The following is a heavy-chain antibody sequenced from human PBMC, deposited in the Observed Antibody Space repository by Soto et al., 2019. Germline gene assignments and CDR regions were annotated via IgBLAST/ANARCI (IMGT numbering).Heavy chain of an antibody. Sequence: SETLSLACTVSGGAINSYYWTWIRQPAGKGLEWIGRIYSSGSTKYNPSLQSRVTMSLDTSKNQFSLRLTSVTAADTAVYYFSRGQRPSDRLDLWGQ. CDR2: IYSSGST. J-gene: IGHJ5*02. V-gene: IGHV4-4*07. CDR1: GGAINSYY. D-gene: IGHD2-2*01. CDR3: SRGQRPSDRLDL.